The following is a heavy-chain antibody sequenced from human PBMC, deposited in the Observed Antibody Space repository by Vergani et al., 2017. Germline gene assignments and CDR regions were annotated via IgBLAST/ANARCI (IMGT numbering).Heavy chain of an antibody. CDR3: ARAGWYCSSTSCFYFDY. CDR1: GFTFSSYG. V-gene: IGHV3-30*03. D-gene: IGHD2-2*01. CDR2: ISYDGSNK. Sequence: QVQLVESGGGVVQPGRSLRLSCAASGFTFSSYGMHWVRQAPGKGLEWVAVISYDGSNKYYADSVKGRFTISRDNSKNTLYLQMNSLRAEDTAVYYCARAGWYCSSTSCFYFDYWGQGTLVTVSS. J-gene: IGHJ4*02.